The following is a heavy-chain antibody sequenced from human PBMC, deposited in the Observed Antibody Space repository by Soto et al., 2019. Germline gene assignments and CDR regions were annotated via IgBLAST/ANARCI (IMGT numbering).Heavy chain of an antibody. CDR2: INAGNGNT. V-gene: IGHV1-3*01. CDR1: GYTFTSYA. Sequence: QVQLVQSGAEVKKPGASVKVSCKASGYTFTSYAMHWVRQAPGQRLAWMGWINAGNGNTKYSQKFQGRVTITRDTSASTAYRELSRLRSEDTAVYYCARGIAVAGTGGYYFDYWGQGTLVTVSS. CDR3: ARGIAVAGTGGYYFDY. J-gene: IGHJ4*02. D-gene: IGHD6-19*01.